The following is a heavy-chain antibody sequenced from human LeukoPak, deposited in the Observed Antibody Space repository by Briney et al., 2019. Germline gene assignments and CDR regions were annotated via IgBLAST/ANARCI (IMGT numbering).Heavy chain of an antibody. Sequence: GGSLRLSCAASGFTFSNYWMHWVRHAPGKGLVWVSRINTDGSVTNYADSVRGRFTISRDNAKNTLYLQMNNLRAEDTALYYCAKTYPNAFDIWGQGTMVTVSS. CDR2: INTDGSVT. CDR1: GFTFSNYW. J-gene: IGHJ3*02. CDR3: AKTYPNAFDI. V-gene: IGHV3-74*01.